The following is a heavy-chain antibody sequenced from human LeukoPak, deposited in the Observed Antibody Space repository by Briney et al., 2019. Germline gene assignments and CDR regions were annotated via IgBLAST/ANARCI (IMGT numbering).Heavy chain of an antibody. J-gene: IGHJ4*02. CDR2: ISGNGGST. Sequence: GGSLRLSCAASGFTFDDYAMHWVRQAPGKGLEWVSLISGNGGSTYYADSVKGRFTISRDNSKNSLYLQMNSLRTEDTALCYCAKAFYGSGSYSPFFDYWGQGTLVTVSS. V-gene: IGHV3-43*02. D-gene: IGHD3-10*01. CDR1: GFTFDDYA. CDR3: AKAFYGSGSYSPFFDY.